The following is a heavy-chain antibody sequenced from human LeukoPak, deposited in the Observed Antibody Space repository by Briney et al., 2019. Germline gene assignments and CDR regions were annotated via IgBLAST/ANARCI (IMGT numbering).Heavy chain of an antibody. D-gene: IGHD5-18*01. J-gene: IGHJ4*02. CDR1: GFTFSSYG. CDR3: ARVPDTAMADY. Sequence: GRSLRPSCAASGFTFSSYGMHWVRQAPGKGLEWVAVISYDGSNKYYADSVKGRFTISRDNSKNTLYLQMNSLRAEDTAVYYCARVPDTAMADYWGQGTLVTVSS. CDR2: ISYDGSNK. V-gene: IGHV3-30*03.